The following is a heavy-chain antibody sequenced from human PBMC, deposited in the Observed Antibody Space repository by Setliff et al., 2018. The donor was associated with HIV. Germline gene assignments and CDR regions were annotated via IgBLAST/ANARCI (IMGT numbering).Heavy chain of an antibody. V-gene: IGHV4-61*05. CDR1: AYSISSSSYY. CDR3: ASEAWTSYRSSSGYYYYYMDV. D-gene: IGHD6-6*01. CDR2: IYYTGST. J-gene: IGHJ6*03. Sequence: PSETLSLTCTVSAYSISSSSYYWGWIRQSPGKGLEWIGYIYYTGSTNFNPSVESRVTISVDTPKSQFSLKLSSVTAADTAVYYCASEAWTSYRSSSGYYYYYMDVWGKGTTVTV.